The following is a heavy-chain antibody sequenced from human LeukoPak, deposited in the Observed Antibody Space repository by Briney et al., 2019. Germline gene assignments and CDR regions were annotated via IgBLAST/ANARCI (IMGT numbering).Heavy chain of an antibody. V-gene: IGHV3-15*01. CDR1: GFTFSNAW. CDR2: IKSKTDGGTT. J-gene: IGHJ6*04. Sequence: GSLRLSCAASGFTFSNAWMSWVRQAPGKGLEWVGRIKSKTDGGTTDYAAPVKGRFTISRDDSKNTLYLQMNSLKTEDTAVYYCTTDSPLLWFGELRYYYYYGMDVWGKGTTVTVSS. CDR3: TTDSPLLWFGELRYYYYYGMDV. D-gene: IGHD3-10*01.